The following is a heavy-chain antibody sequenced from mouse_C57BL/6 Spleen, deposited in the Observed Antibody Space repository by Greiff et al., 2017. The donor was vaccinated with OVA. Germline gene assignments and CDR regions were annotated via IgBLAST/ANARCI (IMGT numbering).Heavy chain of an antibody. D-gene: IGHD1-1*01. CDR3: ARWAVDWYCDV. J-gene: IGHJ1*03. CDR2: IHPNSGST. V-gene: IGHV1-64*01. Sequence: QVQLQQPGAELVKPGASVKLSCKASGYTFTSYWMHWVKQRPGQGLEWIGMIHPNSGSTNYNEKFKSKATLTVDKSSSTAYMPRMSLTSEDSAVYYCARWAVDWYCDVWGTGTTVTVSS. CDR1: GYTFTSYW.